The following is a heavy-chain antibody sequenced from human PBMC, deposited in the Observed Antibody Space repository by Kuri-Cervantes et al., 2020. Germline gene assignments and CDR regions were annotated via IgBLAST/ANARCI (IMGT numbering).Heavy chain of an antibody. CDR2: INPNSGGT. V-gene: IGHV1-2*02. D-gene: IGHD3-22*01. Sequence: ASVKVSCKASGYTFTGYYMHWVRQAPGQGLEWMEXINPNSGGTNYAQKFQGRVTMTRDTSISTAYMELSRLRSDDTAVXYCASGGYDXSGFDYWGQGTLVTVSS. CDR3: ASGGYDXSGFDY. J-gene: IGHJ4*02. CDR1: GYTFTGYY.